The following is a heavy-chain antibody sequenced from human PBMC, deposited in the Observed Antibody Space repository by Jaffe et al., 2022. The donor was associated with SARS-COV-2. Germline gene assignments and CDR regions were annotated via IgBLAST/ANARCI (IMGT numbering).Heavy chain of an antibody. CDR2: MNPNSGNT. Sequence: QVQLVQSGAEVKKPGASVKVSCKASGYTFTSYDINWVRQATGQGLEWMGWMNPNSGNTGYAQKFQGRVTMTRNTSISTAYMELSSLRSEDTAVYYCASESIAADYYYGMDVWGQGTTVTVSS. J-gene: IGHJ6*02. CDR3: ASESIAADYYYGMDV. V-gene: IGHV1-8*01. CDR1: GYTFTSYD. D-gene: IGHD6-25*01.